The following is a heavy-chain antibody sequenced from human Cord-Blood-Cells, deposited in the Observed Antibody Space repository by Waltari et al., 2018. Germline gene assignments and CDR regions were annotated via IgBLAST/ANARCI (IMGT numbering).Heavy chain of an antibody. CDR1: GFTFSSYG. J-gene: IGHJ4*02. CDR3: ARDRHDYGGNYFDY. Sequence: QVQLVESGGGVVQPGRSLRLSCAAPGFTFSSYGRHWVRQAPGKGLEWVAVIWYDGSNKYYADSVKDRFTISRDNSKNTLYLQMNSLRAEDTAVYYCARDRHDYGGNYFDYWGQGTLVTVSS. V-gene: IGHV3-33*01. CDR2: IWYDGSNK. D-gene: IGHD4-17*01.